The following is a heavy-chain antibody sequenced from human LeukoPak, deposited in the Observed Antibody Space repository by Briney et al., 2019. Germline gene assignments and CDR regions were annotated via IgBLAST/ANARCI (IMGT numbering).Heavy chain of an antibody. V-gene: IGHV3-23*01. CDR2: ISGNGGST. D-gene: IGHD2-2*01. Sequence: GGSLRLSCAASGFTFSSYAMSWVRQAPGKGLEWVSAISGNGGSTYYADSVKGRFTISRDNSKNTLYLQMNSLRAEDTAVYYCAKPLQQYPTYYFDYWGQGTLVTVSS. CDR1: GFTFSSYA. J-gene: IGHJ4*02. CDR3: AKPLQQYPTYYFDY.